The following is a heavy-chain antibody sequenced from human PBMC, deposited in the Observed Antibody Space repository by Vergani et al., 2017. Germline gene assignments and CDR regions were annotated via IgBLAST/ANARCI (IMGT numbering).Heavy chain of an antibody. CDR1: GGTFSSYT. CDR3: AGGGGGIAAASYYYYYGMDV. V-gene: IGHV1-69*02. J-gene: IGHJ6*02. D-gene: IGHD6-13*01. CDR2: IIPILGIA. Sequence: QVQLVQSGAEVKKPGSSVKVSCKASGGTFSSYTISWVRQAPGQGLEWMGRIIPILGIANYAQKFQGRATITADKSTSTAYMELSSLGSEDTAVYYCAGGGGGIAAASYYYYYGMDVWGQGTTVTVSS.